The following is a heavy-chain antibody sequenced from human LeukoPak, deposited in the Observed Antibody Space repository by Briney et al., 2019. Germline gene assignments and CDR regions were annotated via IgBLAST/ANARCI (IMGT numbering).Heavy chain of an antibody. CDR2: ISSNGGST. CDR1: GFTFSSYA. J-gene: IGHJ4*02. V-gene: IGHV3-64D*06. Sequence: PGGSLRLSCSASGFTFSSYAMHWVRQAPGKGLEYVSAISSNGGSTYYADSVKGRFTISRDNSKNTLYLQMSSLRAEDTAVYYCVKDLYYGPGSYYPALDYWGQGTLVTVSS. D-gene: IGHD3-10*01. CDR3: VKDLYYGPGSYYPALDY.